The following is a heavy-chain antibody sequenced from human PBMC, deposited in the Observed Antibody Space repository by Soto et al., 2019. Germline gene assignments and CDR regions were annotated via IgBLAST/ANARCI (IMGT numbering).Heavy chain of an antibody. D-gene: IGHD2-15*01. Sequence: SQTLSLTCTVSGGSISSGDYYWSWIRQPPGKGLEWIGYIYYSGSTYYNPSLKSRVTISVDTPKNQFSLKLSSVTAADTAVYYCARVGDCSGGSCGYYSYGMDVGAQGPTVTAP. CDR2: IYYSGST. CDR3: ARVGDCSGGSCGYYSYGMDV. CDR1: GGSISSGDYY. J-gene: IGHJ6*02. V-gene: IGHV4-30-4*01.